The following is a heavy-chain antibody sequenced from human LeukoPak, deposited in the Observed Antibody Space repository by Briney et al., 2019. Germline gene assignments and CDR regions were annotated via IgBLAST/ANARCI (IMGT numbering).Heavy chain of an antibody. D-gene: IGHD5-24*01. V-gene: IGHV3-23*01. Sequence: GGSLRLSCAASGFTFSVAAMTWVRQAPGKGLEWVSLIGASGESAYCADSVKGRFTISRDNSKNTLSLQMNSLRVEDTAMYFCAKDIQLSTWGLGTMVTVSS. CDR3: AKDIQLST. J-gene: IGHJ3*01. CDR2: IGASGESA. CDR1: GFTFSVAA.